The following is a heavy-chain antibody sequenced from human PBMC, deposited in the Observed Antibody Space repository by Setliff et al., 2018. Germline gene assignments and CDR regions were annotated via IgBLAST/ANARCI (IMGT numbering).Heavy chain of an antibody. CDR2: VNSDGSST. D-gene: IGHD2-2*01. J-gene: IGHJ4*02. V-gene: IGHV3-74*01. Sequence: GGSLRLSCAASGFTSVNYWMHWVRQAPGKGLVWVSRVNSDGSSTIYADSVKGRFTISRDNAENTLYLQMNSLRAEDTAVYYCATNGGYCSSTSCSLEDYWGQGTLVTVSS. CDR1: GFTSVNYW. CDR3: ATNGGYCSSTSCSLEDY.